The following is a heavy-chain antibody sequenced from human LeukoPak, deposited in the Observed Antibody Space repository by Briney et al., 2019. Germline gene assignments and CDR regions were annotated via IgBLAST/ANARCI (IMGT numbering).Heavy chain of an antibody. V-gene: IGHV3-53*01. CDR1: GFTVSSNY. CDR2: IYSGGST. J-gene: IGHJ4*02. Sequence: GGSLRLSCAASGFTVSSNYMSWVRQAPGKGLEWVSVIYSGGSTYYADSVKGRFTISRDNSKNTLYLQMNSLRAEDTAVHYCAARRGYSYGYEGLFYWGQGTLATVSS. D-gene: IGHD5-18*01. CDR3: AARRGYSYGYEGLFY.